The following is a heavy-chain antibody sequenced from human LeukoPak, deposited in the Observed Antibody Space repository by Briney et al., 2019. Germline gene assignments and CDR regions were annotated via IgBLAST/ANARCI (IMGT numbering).Heavy chain of an antibody. CDR3: ARLRRYFDWLSPNWFDP. Sequence: HPGRSLRLSCAASGFTFSSYWMSWVRQAPGKGLEWVANIKQDGSEKYYVDSVKGRFTISRDNAKNSLYLQMNSLRAEDTAVYYCARLRRYFDWLSPNWFDPWGQGTLVTVSS. D-gene: IGHD3-9*01. J-gene: IGHJ5*02. CDR2: IKQDGSEK. V-gene: IGHV3-7*01. CDR1: GFTFSSYW.